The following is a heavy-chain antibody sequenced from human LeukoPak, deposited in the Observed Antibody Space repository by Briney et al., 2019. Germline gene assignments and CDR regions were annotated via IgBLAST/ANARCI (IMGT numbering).Heavy chain of an antibody. CDR3: ARGGIRYYFDY. V-gene: IGHV3-21*01. J-gene: IGHJ4*02. D-gene: IGHD4-17*01. CDR1: GFTFSSYS. CDR2: ISSSSSYI. Sequence: PGGSLRLSCAASGFTFSSYSMNWARQAPGKGLEWVSSISSSSSYIYYADSVKGRFTISRDNAKNSLYLQMNSLRAEDTAVYYCARGGIRYYFDYWGQGTLVTVSS.